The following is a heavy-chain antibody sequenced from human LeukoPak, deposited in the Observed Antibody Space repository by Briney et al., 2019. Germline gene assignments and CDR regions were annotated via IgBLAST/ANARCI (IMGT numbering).Heavy chain of an antibody. V-gene: IGHV3-23*01. D-gene: IGHD3-22*01. J-gene: IGHJ4*02. CDR2: ISGSGGST. CDR3: AKGRGSAYENYFDY. CDR1: GSTFSSYA. Sequence: PGGSLRLSCAASGSTFSSYAMSWVRQAPGKGLEWVSAISGSGGSTYYADSVKGRFTISRDNSKNTLYLQMNSLRAEDTAVYYCAKGRGSAYENYFDYWGQGTLVTVSS.